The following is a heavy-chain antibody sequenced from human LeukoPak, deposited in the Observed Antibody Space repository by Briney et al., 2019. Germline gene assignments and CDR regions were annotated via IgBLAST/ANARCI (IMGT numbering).Heavy chain of an antibody. CDR1: GFTFSSYW. J-gene: IGHJ4*02. CDR2: IKQDGSEK. D-gene: IGHD3-22*01. Sequence: GGSLRLSCAASGFTFSSYWMSWVRQAPGKGLEWVANIKQDGSEKYYVDSVKGRFTISRDNAKNSLYLQMNSLRAEDTAAYYCARDPGYYDSSGSLDYWGQGTLVTVSS. CDR3: ARDPGYYDSSGSLDY. V-gene: IGHV3-7*01.